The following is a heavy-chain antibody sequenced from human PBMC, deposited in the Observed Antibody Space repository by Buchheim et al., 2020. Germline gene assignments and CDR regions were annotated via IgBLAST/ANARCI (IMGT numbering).Heavy chain of an antibody. CDR2: IISSSSYI. CDR3: ARDLFDSSGYYTYYYGMDV. CDR1: GFTFSSYS. V-gene: IGHV3-21*01. J-gene: IGHJ6*02. Sequence: EVQLVESGGGLVKPGGSLRLSCAASGFTFSSYSMNWVRQAPGKGLEWVSSIISSSSYIYYADSVKGRFTISRDNAKNSLYLQMNSLRAEDTAVYYCARDLFDSSGYYTYYYGMDVWGQGTT. D-gene: IGHD3-22*01.